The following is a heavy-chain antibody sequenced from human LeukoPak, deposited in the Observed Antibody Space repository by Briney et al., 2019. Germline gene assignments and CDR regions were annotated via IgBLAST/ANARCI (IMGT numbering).Heavy chain of an antibody. CDR3: APEDTAMVEHLDFDY. J-gene: IGHJ4*02. Sequence: GGSLRLSCAVSGFTFSRYSMNWVRQAPGKGLKWVSSISNIGTSIYYADSVKGRFTISRDNAKNSLYLQMDSLRAEDTAVYYCAPEDTAMVEHLDFDYWGQGTLVTVSS. V-gene: IGHV3-21*01. D-gene: IGHD5-18*01. CDR2: ISNIGTSI. CDR1: GFTFSRYS.